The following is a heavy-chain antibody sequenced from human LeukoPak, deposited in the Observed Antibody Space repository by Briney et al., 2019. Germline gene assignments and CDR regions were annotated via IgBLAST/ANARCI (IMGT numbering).Heavy chain of an antibody. CDR1: GYTFTGYY. V-gene: IGHV1-2*02. Sequence: ASVKVSCKASGYTFTGYYMHWVRQAPGQGLEWMGWINPNSGGTNYAQKFQGRVTMTRDTSISTAYMELSRLRSDDTAVYYCARVPEGWFGESTNFDYWGQGTLVTVSS. CDR2: INPNSGGT. J-gene: IGHJ4*02. CDR3: ARVPEGWFGESTNFDY. D-gene: IGHD3-10*01.